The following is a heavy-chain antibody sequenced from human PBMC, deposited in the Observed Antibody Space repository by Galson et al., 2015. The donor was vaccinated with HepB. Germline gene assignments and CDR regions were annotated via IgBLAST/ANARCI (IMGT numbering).Heavy chain of an antibody. V-gene: IGHV3-30*09. CDR3: ARDIGKFCVTD. D-gene: IGHD1-26*01. Sequence: SLRLSCAASGFTFSDYAMHWVRQAPGKGLEWVALIWSGGARQFYADSVKGRFAISRDDSKNTLYLQMNSLSAEDTAVYYCARDIGKFCVTDWGQGTLVTVSS. CDR1: GFTFSDYA. CDR2: IWSGGARQ. J-gene: IGHJ4*02.